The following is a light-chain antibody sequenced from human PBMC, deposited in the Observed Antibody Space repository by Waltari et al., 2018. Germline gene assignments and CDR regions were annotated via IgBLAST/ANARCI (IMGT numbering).Light chain of an antibody. Sequence: EIVLTQSPGTLSLSPGERPTLSCRASQSISSYLAWYQQKPGQAPRLLIYDASNRATGVPARFSGSGSGTDFTLTISSLEPEDFAVYYCQQRSNWPPFTFGPGTKVDIK. CDR3: QQRSNWPPFT. J-gene: IGKJ3*01. V-gene: IGKV3-11*01. CDR2: DAS. CDR1: QSISSY.